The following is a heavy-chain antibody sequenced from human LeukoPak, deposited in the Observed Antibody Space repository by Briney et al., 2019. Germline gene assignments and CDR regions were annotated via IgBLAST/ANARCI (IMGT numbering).Heavy chain of an antibody. CDR2: ISSSSSYI. D-gene: IGHD3-10*01. Sequence: GGSLRLSCAASGFTFSSYSMNWVRQAPGKGLEWVSSISSSSSYIYYADSVKGRFTISRDNSKNTLYLQMGSLRAEDTAVYYCARDSPRSGSYYFDYWGQGTLVIVSS. V-gene: IGHV3-21*01. CDR1: GFTFSSYS. J-gene: IGHJ4*02. CDR3: ARDSPRSGSYYFDY.